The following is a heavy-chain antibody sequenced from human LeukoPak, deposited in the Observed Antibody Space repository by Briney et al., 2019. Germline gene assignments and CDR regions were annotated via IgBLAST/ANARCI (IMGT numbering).Heavy chain of an antibody. CDR2: ISGSGGST. D-gene: IGHD6-13*01. CDR3: AKGRGSSSWYTDY. V-gene: IGHV3-23*01. J-gene: IGHJ4*02. Sequence: PGGALRLSCAASGFTFSSYAMSWVRQAPGKGLEWVSAISGSGGSTYYADSVKGRFTISRDNPKNTLYLQMNSLRAEDTAVYYCAKGRGSSSWYTDYWGQGTLVTVSS. CDR1: GFTFSSYA.